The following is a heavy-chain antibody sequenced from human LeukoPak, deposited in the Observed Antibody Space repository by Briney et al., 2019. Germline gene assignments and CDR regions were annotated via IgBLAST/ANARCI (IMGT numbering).Heavy chain of an antibody. V-gene: IGHV4-31*03. Sequence: SQTLSLTCTVSGGSISSGGYYWSWIRQHPGKGLEWIGYIYYSGSTYYNPSLKSRVTISVDTSKKQFSLRLTSVTAADTAVYFCARGYFDSRHSSNPFDYWGQGALVTVSS. D-gene: IGHD3-22*01. CDR2: IYYSGST. CDR3: ARGYFDSRHSSNPFDY. CDR1: GGSISSGGYY. J-gene: IGHJ4*02.